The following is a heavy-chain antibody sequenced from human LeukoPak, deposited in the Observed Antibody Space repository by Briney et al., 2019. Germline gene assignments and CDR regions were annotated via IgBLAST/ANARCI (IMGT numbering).Heavy chain of an antibody. J-gene: IGHJ4*02. V-gene: IGHV3-23*01. CDR3: AKNGRQWLTPFDY. CDR1: GFTFSSYA. CDR2: ISGSGGST. Sequence: GGSLRLSCAASGFTFSSYAMRWVRQAPGKGLEWVSAISGSGGSTYYADSVKGRFTISRDNSKNTLYLQMNSLRAEDTAVYYCAKNGRQWLTPFDYWGQGTLVTVSS. D-gene: IGHD6-19*01.